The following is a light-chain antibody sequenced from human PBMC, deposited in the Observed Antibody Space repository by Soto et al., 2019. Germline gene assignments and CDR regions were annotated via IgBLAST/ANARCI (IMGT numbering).Light chain of an antibody. CDR3: QQYGRSPFT. CDR2: DAY. J-gene: IGKJ3*01. Sequence: EVVLTQSPVTLSLSPGERSTLSCRASQSFRGLLAWYQQKPGQAPRLLIYDAYNRATGIPDRFSASGSGTDFTLTISRLEPEYFAVYYCQQYGRSPFTFGPGTKVDIK. V-gene: IGKV3-20*01. CDR1: QSFRGL.